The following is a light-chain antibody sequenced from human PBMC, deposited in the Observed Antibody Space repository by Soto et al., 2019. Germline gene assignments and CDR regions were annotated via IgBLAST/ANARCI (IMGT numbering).Light chain of an antibody. CDR3: QQLNIYPST. CDR2: AAS. CDR1: QGISSY. Sequence: DIQLTQSPSFLSASVGDRVTITCRASQGISSYLAWYQQKPGKAPKLLIYAASTLQSGVPSRFGGSGSGTEFTLTISSLQPEDFATYYCQQLNIYPSTFGGGTKVEI. J-gene: IGKJ4*01. V-gene: IGKV1-9*01.